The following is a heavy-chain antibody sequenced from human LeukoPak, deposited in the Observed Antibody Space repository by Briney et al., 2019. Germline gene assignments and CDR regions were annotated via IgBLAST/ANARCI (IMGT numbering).Heavy chain of an antibody. CDR2: ISYDGRNK. CDR3: AKDHSIAAAGYYFDY. Sequence: PGRSLRLSCAASGFTFSNSGMHWVRQAPGKGLEWVAVISYDGRNKYYTDSVKGRFTISRDNSKNTVYLQMNSLKAEDTAVYYCAKDHSIAAAGYYFDYWGQGTLVTVSS. J-gene: IGHJ4*02. D-gene: IGHD6-25*01. CDR1: GFTFSNSG. V-gene: IGHV3-30*18.